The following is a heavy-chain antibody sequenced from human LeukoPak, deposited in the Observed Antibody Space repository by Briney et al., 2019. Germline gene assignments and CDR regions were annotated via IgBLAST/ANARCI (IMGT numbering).Heavy chain of an antibody. J-gene: IGHJ4*02. CDR2: IYYSGST. Sequence: PSETLSLTCTVSGGSISSYYWSWIRQPPGKGLEWIGYIYYSGSTNYNPSLKSRVTISVDTFKNQFSLKLSSVTAADTAVYYCARAETYYGILTGYDYWGQGTLVTVSS. D-gene: IGHD3-9*01. CDR3: ARAETYYGILTGYDY. V-gene: IGHV4-59*01. CDR1: GGSISSYY.